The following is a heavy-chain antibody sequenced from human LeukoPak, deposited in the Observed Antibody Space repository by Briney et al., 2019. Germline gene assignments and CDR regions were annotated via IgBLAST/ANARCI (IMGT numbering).Heavy chain of an antibody. CDR3: ARTGIAARPTVWFDP. CDR2: IKQDGSEK. J-gene: IGHJ5*02. Sequence: GGSLRLSCAASGFTFISHWMSWVRQAPGKGLEWVANIKQDGSEKYYVDSVKGRFTISRDNAKNSLYLQMNSLRAEDTAVYYCARTGIAARPTVWFDPWGQGTLVTVSS. CDR1: GFTFISHW. V-gene: IGHV3-7*01. D-gene: IGHD6-6*01.